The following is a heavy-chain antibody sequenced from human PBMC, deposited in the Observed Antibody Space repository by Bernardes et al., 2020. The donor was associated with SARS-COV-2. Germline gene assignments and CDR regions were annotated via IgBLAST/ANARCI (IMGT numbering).Heavy chain of an antibody. J-gene: IGHJ2*01. D-gene: IGHD6-19*01. V-gene: IGHV3-23*01. CDR3: AKVTSGYTSGWYRGYFDL. Sequence: GGSLRLSCAASGFIFSNYAMSWVRQAPGKGLEWVSTISGTGGTTYYADSVKGRFTISRDNSKNTLYLQMDSLRAEDTAVYYCAKVTSGYTSGWYRGYFDLWGRGTLVTVSS. CDR2: ISGTGGTT. CDR1: GFIFSNYA.